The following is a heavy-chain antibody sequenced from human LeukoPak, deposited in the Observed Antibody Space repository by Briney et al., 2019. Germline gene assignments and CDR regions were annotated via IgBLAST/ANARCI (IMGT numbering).Heavy chain of an antibody. CDR2: IKEDGTET. D-gene: IGHD5-24*01. Sequence: GGSLRLSCAASGFTFSSYGMHWVRQAPGKGLEWVANIKEDGTETYYVDSVKGRFTISRDNAKNSLYLQMNSLRVEDTAVYYCAKEGRSLQTYWGQGTLVAVSS. CDR3: AKEGRSLQTY. J-gene: IGHJ4*02. CDR1: GFTFSSYG. V-gene: IGHV3-7*03.